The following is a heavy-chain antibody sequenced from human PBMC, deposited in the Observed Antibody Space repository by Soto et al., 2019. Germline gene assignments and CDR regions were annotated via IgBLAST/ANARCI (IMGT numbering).Heavy chain of an antibody. D-gene: IGHD2-8*01. J-gene: IGHJ6*02. CDR2: ISGSGRTI. V-gene: IGHV3-11*01. CDR1: GFDFSDYY. CDR3: ARDGVPLPFEMNV. Sequence: QVQLVESGGGLVKPGESLRLSCAVSGFDFSDYYMSWIRQAPGKGLEWISCISGSGRTIYYADSVKGRFTISRDNAKRSLFLQMNSLRVGDTAKYFCARDGVPLPFEMNVWGQGTTVTVS.